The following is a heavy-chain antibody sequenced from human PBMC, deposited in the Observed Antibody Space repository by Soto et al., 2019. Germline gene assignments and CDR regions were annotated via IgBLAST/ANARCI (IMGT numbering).Heavy chain of an antibody. CDR1: GFTFSSYG. D-gene: IGHD6-19*01. CDR2: ISYDGSNK. J-gene: IGHJ4*02. Sequence: GGSLRLSCAASGFTFSSYGMHWVRQAPGKGLEWVAVISYDGSNKYYADSVKGRFTISRDNSKNTLYLQMNSLRAEDTAVYYCAKDLLAVAGYSHWGPGTLVTVSS. V-gene: IGHV3-30*18. CDR3: AKDLLAVAGYSH.